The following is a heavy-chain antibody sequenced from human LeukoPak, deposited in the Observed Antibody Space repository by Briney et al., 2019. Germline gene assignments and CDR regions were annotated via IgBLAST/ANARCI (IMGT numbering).Heavy chain of an antibody. CDR3: ARVGGIAVAGAAFDY. D-gene: IGHD6-19*01. V-gene: IGHV1-46*01. Sequence: GASVKVPCKASGYTFTSYYMHWVRQAPGQGLEWMGIINPSGGSTSYAQKFQGRVTMTRDTSTSTVYMELSSLRSEDTAVYYCARVGGIAVAGAAFDYWGQGTLVTVSS. CDR2: INPSGGST. J-gene: IGHJ4*02. CDR1: GYTFTSYY.